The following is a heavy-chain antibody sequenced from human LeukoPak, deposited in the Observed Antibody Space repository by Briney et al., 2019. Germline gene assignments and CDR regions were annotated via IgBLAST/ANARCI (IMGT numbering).Heavy chain of an antibody. CDR3: AREGGVATSGGEFDS. Sequence: GGSLRLSCAASGFTFSSYEMNWVRQAPGKGLEWISYISNSGSSIYYADSVKGRFTISRDNAKNSVYLQLNSLRSEDMAVYCGAREGGVATSGGEFDSWGQGTLVTVSS. V-gene: IGHV3-48*03. D-gene: IGHD2-21*02. CDR2: ISNSGSSI. J-gene: IGHJ4*02. CDR1: GFTFSSYE.